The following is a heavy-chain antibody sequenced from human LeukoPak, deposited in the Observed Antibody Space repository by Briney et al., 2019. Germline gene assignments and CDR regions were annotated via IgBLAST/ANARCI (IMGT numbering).Heavy chain of an antibody. CDR2: IYTSGST. CDR3: ARGNFDY. CDR1: GFTVSNNY. Sequence: GGSLRLSCAASGFTVSNNYMSWVRQAPGKGLEWVSVIYTSGSTYYEDSVKGRFTISRDNSKNTVFLQMNSLRAEDTAVYYCARGNFDYWGQGTLVTVSS. V-gene: IGHV3-66*01. D-gene: IGHD2-21*01. J-gene: IGHJ4*02.